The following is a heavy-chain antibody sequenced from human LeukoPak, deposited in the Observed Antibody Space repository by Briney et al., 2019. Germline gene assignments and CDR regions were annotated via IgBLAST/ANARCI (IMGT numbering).Heavy chain of an antibody. CDR3: ARDRDPGYNDSSGYRRVNAFDI. CDR1: GFTFGDYY. Sequence: PGGSLRLSCAASGFTFGDYYMSWIRQAPGKGLEWVSYISTSGSTIYYADSLKGRFTISRDNAKNSLYLNMDSLRAEDTAVYYCARDRDPGYNDSSGYRRVNAFDIWGQGTMVTVSS. V-gene: IGHV3-11*04. D-gene: IGHD3-22*01. J-gene: IGHJ3*02. CDR2: ISTSGSTI.